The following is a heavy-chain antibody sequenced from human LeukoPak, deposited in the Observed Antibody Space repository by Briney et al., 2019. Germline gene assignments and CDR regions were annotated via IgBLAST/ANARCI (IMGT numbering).Heavy chain of an antibody. Sequence: ASVKVSCKPSGCNFPRNGISWVRQAPGQGLEWMGWISAYSGNTNYAQKFQDRVTLTTDTSTSTAYMELRSLRSDDTAVYYCARDVNYAFDYWGQGTLVTVSS. CDR1: GCNFPRNG. CDR3: ARDVNYAFDY. V-gene: IGHV1-18*01. D-gene: IGHD3-16*01. CDR2: ISAYSGNT. J-gene: IGHJ4*02.